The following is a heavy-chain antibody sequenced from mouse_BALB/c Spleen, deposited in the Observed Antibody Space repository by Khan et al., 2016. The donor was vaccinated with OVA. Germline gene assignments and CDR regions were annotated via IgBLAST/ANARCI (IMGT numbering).Heavy chain of an antibody. CDR2: ISGDSTTL. CDR1: GFTFSSYG. V-gene: IGHV5-17*02. Sequence: EVELVESGGGLVQPGGSRKLSCAASGFTFSSYGMHWVRQAPEKGLEWVAYISGDSTTLYYEDTVKGRFTISRDNPKNTLFLQMTSLMSEDTAMYYCATSYYYGYYFDYWGPGTTLTVAT. CDR3: ATSYYYGYYFDY. D-gene: IGHD1-1*01. J-gene: IGHJ2*01.